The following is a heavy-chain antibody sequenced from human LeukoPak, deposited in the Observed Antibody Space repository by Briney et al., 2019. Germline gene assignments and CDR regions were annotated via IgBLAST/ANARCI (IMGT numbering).Heavy chain of an antibody. Sequence: SETLSLTCTVSGGSISTYYWSWIRQPPGKGLEWIGFIYYSGSTNQNPSLGSRVTISVDTSKNQFSLKLNSVTAADTAVYYCARGPLMVRGPFDYWGQGTLVTVSS. J-gene: IGHJ4*02. D-gene: IGHD3-10*01. CDR1: GGSISTYY. V-gene: IGHV4-59*01. CDR3: ARGPLMVRGPFDY. CDR2: IYYSGST.